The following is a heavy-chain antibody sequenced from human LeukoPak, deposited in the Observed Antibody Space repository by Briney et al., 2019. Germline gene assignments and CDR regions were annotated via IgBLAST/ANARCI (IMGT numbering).Heavy chain of an antibody. CDR3: ARHQKLRYFDWGIDY. CDR1: GGSFSGYY. D-gene: IGHD3-9*01. J-gene: IGHJ4*02. CDR2: INHSGST. Sequence: PSETLSLTCAVYGGSFSGYYWSWIRQPPGKGLEWIGEINHSGSTNYNPSLKSRVTISVDTSKNQFSLKLSSVTAADTAVYYCARHQKLRYFDWGIDYWGQGTLVTVSS. V-gene: IGHV4-34*01.